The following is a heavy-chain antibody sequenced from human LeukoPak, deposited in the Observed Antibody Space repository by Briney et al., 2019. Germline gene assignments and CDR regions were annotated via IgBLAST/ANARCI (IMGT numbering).Heavy chain of an antibody. D-gene: IGHD3-3*01. CDR3: ARGGVPSYDFWSAASWFDP. CDR1: GGSISSYY. CDR2: IYYSGST. J-gene: IGHJ5*02. V-gene: IGHV4-59*01. Sequence: PSETLSLTCTVSGGSISSYYWSWIRQPPGKVLEWIGYIYYSGSTNYNPSLKSRVTISVDTSKNQFSLKLSSVTAADTAVYYCARGGVPSYDFWSAASWFDPWGQGTLVTVSS.